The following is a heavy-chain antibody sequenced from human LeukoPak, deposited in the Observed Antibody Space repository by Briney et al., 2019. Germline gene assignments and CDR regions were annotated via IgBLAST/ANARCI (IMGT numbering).Heavy chain of an antibody. CDR2: ISSSSSYI. CDR3: ARFYGSGSYYDFDY. CDR1: GFTFSSYS. V-gene: IGHV3-21*01. Sequence: GGSLRLSCAASGFTFSSYSMNWVRQAPGEGLEWVSSISSSSSYIYYADSVKGRFTISRDNAKNSLYLQMNSLRAEDTAVYYCARFYGSGSYYDFDYWGQGTLVTVSS. D-gene: IGHD3-10*01. J-gene: IGHJ4*02.